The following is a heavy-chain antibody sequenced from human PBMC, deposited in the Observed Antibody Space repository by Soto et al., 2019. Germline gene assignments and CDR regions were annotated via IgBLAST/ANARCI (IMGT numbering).Heavy chain of an antibody. D-gene: IGHD1-26*01. CDR3: ATEKVGATDY. J-gene: IGHJ4*02. CDR2: MNPNSGNT. CDR1: GYTFTSYD. Sequence: QVQLVQSGSEVKKPGASVKVSCKASGYTFTSYDITWVRQATGQGLEWMGWMNPNSGNTGYAQKFQGRVTMTRNTSISTAYMDLRSLRSEDTAVYYCATEKVGATDYWGQGTLVTVSS. V-gene: IGHV1-8*01.